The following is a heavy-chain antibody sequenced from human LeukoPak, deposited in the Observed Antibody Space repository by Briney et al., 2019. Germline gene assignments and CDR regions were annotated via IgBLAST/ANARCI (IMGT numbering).Heavy chain of an antibody. CDR3: TRVIRDGYNQGSSYLDY. CDR2: SSTNTDGT. V-gene: IGHV1-2*02. CDR1: GYTFTGYY. J-gene: IGHJ4*02. D-gene: IGHD5-12*01. Sequence: ASVKVSCKASGYTFTGYYVHWVRQAPGQGLEWMGWSSTNTDGTKYAQKFQGRVTMTWDTSISTAYMELSRLTSDDTAVYYCTRVIRDGYNQGSSYLDYWGQGTLVTVSS.